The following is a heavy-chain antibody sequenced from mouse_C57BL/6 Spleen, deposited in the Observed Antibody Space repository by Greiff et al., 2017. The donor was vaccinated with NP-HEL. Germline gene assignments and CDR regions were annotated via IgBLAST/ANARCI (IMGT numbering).Heavy chain of an antibody. CDR2: ISYDGSN. J-gene: IGHJ4*01. V-gene: IGHV3-6*01. CDR3: ARESVYGSRYYYAMDY. Sequence: ESGPRLVKPSQSLSLTCSVTGYSITSGYYWNWIRQFPGNKLEWMGYISYDGSNNYNPSLKNRISITRDTSKNQFFLKLNSVTTEDTATYYCARESVYGSRYYYAMDYWGQGTSVTVSS. CDR1: GYSITSGYY. D-gene: IGHD1-1*01.